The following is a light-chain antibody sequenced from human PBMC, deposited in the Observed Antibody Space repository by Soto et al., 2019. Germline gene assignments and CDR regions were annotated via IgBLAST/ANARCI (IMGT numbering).Light chain of an antibody. CDR3: QQSSSSPIT. CDR2: GAS. J-gene: IGKJ5*01. V-gene: IGKV1-39*01. Sequence: DIQMTQSPSSLSASVGDRVTITCRSSQTINNYLNWYQQKPGKAPNLLIYGASILQSGVPSRFRGSGSGTDFDLIISSLQPEDFATYYCQQSSSSPITFGEGTRLEIK. CDR1: QTINNY.